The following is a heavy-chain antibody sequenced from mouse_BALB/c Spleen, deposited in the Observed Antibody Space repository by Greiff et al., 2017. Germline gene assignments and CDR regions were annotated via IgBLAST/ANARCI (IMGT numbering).Heavy chain of an antibody. D-gene: IGHD2-3*01. CDR3: ARQAGYYDY. Sequence: EVQRVESGGGLVKPGGSLKLSCAASGFAFSSYDMSWVRQTPEKMLEWVAYISSGGGSTYYPDTVKGRFTISRDNAKNTLYLQMSSLKSEDTAMYYCARQAGYYDYWGQGTTLTVSS. CDR2: ISSGGGST. CDR1: GFAFSSYD. V-gene: IGHV5-12-1*01. J-gene: IGHJ2*01.